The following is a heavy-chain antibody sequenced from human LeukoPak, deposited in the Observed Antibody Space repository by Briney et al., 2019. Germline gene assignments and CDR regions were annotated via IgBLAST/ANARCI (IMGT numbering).Heavy chain of an antibody. CDR2: INHSGST. Sequence: PSETLSLTCAVYGGSFSGYYWSWIRQPPGKGLEWIGEINHSGSTNYNPSLKSRVTISVETSKNQFSLKLSSVTAADTAVYYCARGYGYCSGGSCYRGFDYWGQGTLVTVSS. CDR3: ARGYGYCSGGSCYRGFDY. V-gene: IGHV4-34*01. J-gene: IGHJ4*02. CDR1: GGSFSGYY. D-gene: IGHD2-15*01.